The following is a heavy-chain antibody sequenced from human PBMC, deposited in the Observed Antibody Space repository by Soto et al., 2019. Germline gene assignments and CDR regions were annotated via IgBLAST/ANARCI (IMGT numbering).Heavy chain of an antibody. D-gene: IGHD3-16*01. J-gene: IGHJ6*02. Sequence: EVQLVESGGGLVQPGGSLRLSCAASGFTLSAYSMNWVRQAPGKGLEWISFINSGSETIYYGDSVKGRFTISRDNAKNALYLQMNSLRDDDTAVYYCARPHLDRPTYYGLDVWGQGTTVTVSS. CDR3: ARPHLDRPTYYGLDV. CDR1: GFTLSAYS. CDR2: INSGSETI. V-gene: IGHV3-48*02.